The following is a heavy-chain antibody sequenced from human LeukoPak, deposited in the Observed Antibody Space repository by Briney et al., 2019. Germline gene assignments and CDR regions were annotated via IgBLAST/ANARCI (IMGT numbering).Heavy chain of an antibody. CDR2: ISSSSSYI. D-gene: IGHD3-16*01. J-gene: IGHJ4*02. Sequence: GGSLRLSCAASGFTFSSYSMNWVRQAPGKGLEWVSSISSSSSYIYYADSVKGRFTISRDNAKNSLSLQMNSLRAEDTAVYYCASYSTTGGDIAYWGQGTLVTVSS. V-gene: IGHV3-21*01. CDR3: ASYSTTGGDIAY. CDR1: GFTFSSYS.